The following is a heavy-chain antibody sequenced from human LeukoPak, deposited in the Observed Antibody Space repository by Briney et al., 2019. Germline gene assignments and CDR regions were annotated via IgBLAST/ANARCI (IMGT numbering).Heavy chain of an antibody. Sequence: GSLRLSCAVSGFTLNSNAMSWVRQAPGKGLEWVSAISRIGVTTYYADSVEGRFTISRDTSKNTLYLQMNTLRPEDTAVYYCAKEEVPNDYWGQGTLVTVSS. CDR1: GFTLNSNA. V-gene: IGHV3-23*01. CDR3: AKEEVPNDY. D-gene: IGHD2-2*01. J-gene: IGHJ4*02. CDR2: ISRIGVTT.